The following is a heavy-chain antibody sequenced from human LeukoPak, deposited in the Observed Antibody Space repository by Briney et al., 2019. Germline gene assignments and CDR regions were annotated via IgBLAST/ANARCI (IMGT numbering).Heavy chain of an antibody. Sequence: GGSLRLSCAASGFTVSSNYMSWVRQAPGKGLEWVSVIYSGGSTYYADSVKGRFTISRDNSKNTLYLQMYSLRAEDTAVYYCARDQTYYDFWSGYQYYYGMDVWGQGTTVTVSS. CDR3: ARDQTYYDFWSGYQYYYGMDV. D-gene: IGHD3-3*01. J-gene: IGHJ6*02. CDR1: GFTVSSNY. V-gene: IGHV3-53*01. CDR2: IYSGGST.